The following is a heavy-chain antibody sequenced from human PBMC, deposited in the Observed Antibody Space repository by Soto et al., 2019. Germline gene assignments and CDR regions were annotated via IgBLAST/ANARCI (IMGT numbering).Heavy chain of an antibody. CDR2: IWFDGSNK. V-gene: IGHV3-33*01. CDR3: ARAGYSSSSGSGFDY. D-gene: IGHD6-6*01. J-gene: IGHJ4*02. CDR1: GFSFSSSA. Sequence: GGSLRLSCAASGFSFSSSAMHWVRQAPGKGLEWVALIWFDGSNKFYADSVKGRFTISRDNSKNTLYLEMNSLRDEDTAVYYCARAGYSSSSGSGFDYWGQGTLVTVSS.